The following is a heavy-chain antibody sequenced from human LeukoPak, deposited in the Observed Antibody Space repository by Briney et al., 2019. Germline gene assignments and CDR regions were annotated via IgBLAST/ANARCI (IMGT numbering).Heavy chain of an antibody. Sequence: SETLSLTCTVSGGSINSGSYYWSWIRQPAGKGLEWIGHIYTSGSYNPSLKSRVTISVDTSKSQFSLKLSSVTAADTAVYYCARVYSNLNYFDYWGQGTLVTVSS. CDR3: ARVYSNLNYFDY. J-gene: IGHJ4*02. CDR2: IYTSG. CDR1: GGSINSGSYY. D-gene: IGHD4-11*01. V-gene: IGHV4-61*09.